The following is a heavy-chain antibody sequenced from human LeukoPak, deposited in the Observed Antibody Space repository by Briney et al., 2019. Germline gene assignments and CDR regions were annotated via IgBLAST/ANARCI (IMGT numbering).Heavy chain of an antibody. CDR3: ARGFSQGVDY. V-gene: IGHV3-33*01. CDR1: GFTFSSYG. Sequence: PGRSLRLSCAAPGFTFSSYGMHWVRQAPGKGLEWVAVIWYDGSNKYYADSVKGRFTISRDNSKNTLYLQMNSLRAEDTAVYYCARGFSQGVDYWGQGTLVTVSS. D-gene: IGHD1-26*01. CDR2: IWYDGSNK. J-gene: IGHJ4*02.